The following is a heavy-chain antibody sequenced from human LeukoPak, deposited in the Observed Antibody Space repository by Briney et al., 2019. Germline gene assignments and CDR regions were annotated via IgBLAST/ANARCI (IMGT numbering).Heavy chain of an antibody. V-gene: IGHV3-23*01. Sequence: GGSLRLSCAASGFTFSAYAMSWVRQAPGKGLEWVSTISGSGGSIYYAGSVKGRFSVSRDNSKNTVYLQMNSLRAEDTVVYYCAKRRYGDYGDFDYWGQGTLVTVSS. CDR1: GFTFSAYA. CDR2: ISGSGGSI. D-gene: IGHD4-17*01. J-gene: IGHJ4*02. CDR3: AKRRYGDYGDFDY.